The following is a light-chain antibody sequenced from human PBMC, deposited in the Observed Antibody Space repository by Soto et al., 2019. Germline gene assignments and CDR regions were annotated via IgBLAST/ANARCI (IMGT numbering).Light chain of an antibody. CDR3: SSYTSSSTSYV. CDR2: DVS. J-gene: IGLJ1*01. CDR1: SSDVGGYNY. Sequence: QSVLTQPASVSGYPGQSITISCTGTSSDVGGYNYVSWYQQHPGKAPKLMIYDVSNRPSGLSNRFSGSKSGNTASLTISGLQAEDEADYYCSSYTSSSTSYVFGTGTKLTVL. V-gene: IGLV2-14*01.